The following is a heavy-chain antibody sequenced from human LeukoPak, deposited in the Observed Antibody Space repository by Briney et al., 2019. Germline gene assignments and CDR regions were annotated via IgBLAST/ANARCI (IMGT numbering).Heavy chain of an antibody. J-gene: IGHJ4*02. V-gene: IGHV3-23*01. CDR3: AKDQKPDSGYDIDH. Sequence: GGSLRLSCASSGFTISSYGMNWVRQAPLKGLEWVSVIFGSGDTAYYADSVKGRFTISRDKSKNTLYLQMHSLRAEDTAVYYCAKDQKPDSGYDIDHWGQGTLVTVSS. CDR1: GFTISSYG. D-gene: IGHD5-12*01. CDR2: IFGSGDTA.